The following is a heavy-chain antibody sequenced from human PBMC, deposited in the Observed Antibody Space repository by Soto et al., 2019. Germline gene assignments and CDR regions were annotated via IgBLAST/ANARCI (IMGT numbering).Heavy chain of an antibody. CDR3: AKDPLLRYFDSDDYYYMDV. V-gene: IGHV3-23*01. D-gene: IGHD3-9*01. Sequence: GGSLRLSCAASGFTFSSYAMSWVRQAPGKGLEWVSAISGSGGSTYYADSVKGRFTISRDNSKNTLYLQMNSLRAEDTAVYYCAKDPLLRYFDSDDYYYMDVWGKGTTVTVSS. J-gene: IGHJ6*03. CDR2: ISGSGGST. CDR1: GFTFSSYA.